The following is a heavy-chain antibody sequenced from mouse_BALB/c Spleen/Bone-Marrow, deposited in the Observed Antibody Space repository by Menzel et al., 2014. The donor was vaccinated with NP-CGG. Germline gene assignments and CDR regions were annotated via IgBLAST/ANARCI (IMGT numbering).Heavy chain of an antibody. V-gene: IGHV1S81*02. CDR3: TRSNYGYWYFDV. J-gene: IGHJ1*01. CDR1: GYTFSSYY. Sequence: VKLQESGAELVKPGASVKLSCKASGYTFSSYYMYWVKQRPGQGLEWIGEINPSNGGTKFNEKFKSKATLTVDKSSSKAYMQLSSLTSEDSAVYYCTRSNYGYWYFDVWGAGTTVTVSS. CDR2: INPSNGGT. D-gene: IGHD1-1*01.